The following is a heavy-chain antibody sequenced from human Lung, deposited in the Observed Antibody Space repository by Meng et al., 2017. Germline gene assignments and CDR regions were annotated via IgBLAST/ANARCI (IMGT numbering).Heavy chain of an antibody. CDR2: IIPILGIA. J-gene: IGHJ4*02. V-gene: IGHV1-69*10. Sequence: QVQRVQSGAEVKKPGASVKGACKAAGGTFSSYAISWVRQAPGQGLEWMGGIIPILGIANYAQKFQGRVTITADKSTSTAYMELSSLRSEDTAVYYCARGSYCGGDCYFLFDYWGQGTLVTVSS. CDR3: ARGSYCGGDCYFLFDY. CDR1: GGTFSSYA. D-gene: IGHD2-21*02.